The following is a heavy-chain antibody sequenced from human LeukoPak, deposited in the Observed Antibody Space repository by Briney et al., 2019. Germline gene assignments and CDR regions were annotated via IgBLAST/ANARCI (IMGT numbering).Heavy chain of an antibody. J-gene: IGHJ4*02. CDR2: IYYSGST. CDR1: GGSVSSGSYY. V-gene: IGHV4-61*01. D-gene: IGHD3-10*01. Sequence: PSETLSLTCTVPGGSVSSGSYYWSWIRQPPGKGLEWIGYIYYSGSTNYNPSLKSRVTISVDTSKNQFSLKLSSVTAADTAVYYCARMYYYGSGSYCTLIDYWGQGTLVTVPS. CDR3: ARMYYYGSGSYCTLIDY.